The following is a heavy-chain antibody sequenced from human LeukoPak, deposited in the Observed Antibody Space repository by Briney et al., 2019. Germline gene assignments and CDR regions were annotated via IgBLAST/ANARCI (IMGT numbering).Heavy chain of an antibody. D-gene: IGHD6-19*01. CDR1: GFTFSSFG. CDR3: ARPSSSSGWSEFDS. Sequence: GSLRLSCAASGFTFSSFGMHWVRQAPGKGLEWVALIWYDGIEKSYADSVKGRFTISRDNSKNTLYRQMNSLRAEDTAVYYCARPSSSSGWSEFDSWGQGTLVIVSS. J-gene: IGHJ4*02. CDR2: IWYDGIEK. V-gene: IGHV3-33*01.